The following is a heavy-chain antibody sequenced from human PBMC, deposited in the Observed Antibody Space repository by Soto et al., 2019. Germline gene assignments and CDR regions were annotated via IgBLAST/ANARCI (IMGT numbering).Heavy chain of an antibody. CDR2: IVVGSGNT. V-gene: IGHV1-58*01. Sequence: SVKVSCKASGFTFTSSAVQWVRQARGQRLEWIGWIVVGSGNTNYAQKFQERVTITRDMSTSTAYMELSSLRSEDTAVYYCAADFRSYYDSSGYSPWFDPWGQGTLVTVSS. CDR1: GFTFTSSA. CDR3: AADFRSYYDSSGYSPWFDP. J-gene: IGHJ5*02. D-gene: IGHD3-22*01.